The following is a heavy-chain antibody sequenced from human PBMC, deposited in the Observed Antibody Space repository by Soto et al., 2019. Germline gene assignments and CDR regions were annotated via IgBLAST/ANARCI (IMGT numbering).Heavy chain of an antibody. D-gene: IGHD1-26*01. CDR3: ARGELQTRNYYYYYGMDV. CDR2: MNPNSGNT. Sequence: ASVKVSFKASGYTFTSYDINWLRQATGQGLEWMGWMNPNSGNTGYAQKFQGRVTMTRNTSISTAYMELSSLRSEDTAVYYCARGELQTRNYYYYYGMDVWGQGTTVTVSS. CDR1: GYTFTSYD. V-gene: IGHV1-8*01. J-gene: IGHJ6*02.